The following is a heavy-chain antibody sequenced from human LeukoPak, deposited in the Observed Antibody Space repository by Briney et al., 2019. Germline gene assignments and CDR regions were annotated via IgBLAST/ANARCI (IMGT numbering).Heavy chain of an antibody. CDR1: GVSISSYY. CDR3: ARHQHSREAIFDY. Sequence: PSETLSLTCTVSGVSISSYYWSWLRQPAGKGLEWVGRIYTSGSTNYNPSLKSRVTMSVDTSKNQFSLQLTSVTPEDTAVYYCARHQHSREAIFDYWGQGTLVTVSS. J-gene: IGHJ4*02. D-gene: IGHD3-3*01. V-gene: IGHV4-4*07. CDR2: IYTSGST.